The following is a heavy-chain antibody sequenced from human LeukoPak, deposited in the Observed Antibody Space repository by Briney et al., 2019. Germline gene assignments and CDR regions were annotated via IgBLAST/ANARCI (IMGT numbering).Heavy chain of an antibody. CDR3: ARNPRNLGYGDY. J-gene: IGHJ4*02. CDR1: GFTFSDYW. Sequence: GGSLRLSCAASGFTFSDYWMTWVRQAPGKGLEWVANIKQDGSEMYYVDSVKGRFTISRDNAKNSLYLQMESLRAEDTAVYYCARNPRNLGYGDYWGQGTLVTVSS. D-gene: IGHD2-15*01. CDR2: IKQDGSEM. V-gene: IGHV3-7*01.